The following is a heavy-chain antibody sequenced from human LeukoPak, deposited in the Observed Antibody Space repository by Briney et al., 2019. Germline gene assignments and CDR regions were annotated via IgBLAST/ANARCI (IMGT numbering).Heavy chain of an antibody. J-gene: IGHJ4*02. CDR1: GFTFRSYT. Sequence: PGGSLRLSCAASGFTFRSYTMNWVRQAPGKGLEWISYISSSTRHTNYADSVKGRFTISRDNAKNSLYLQMSSLRAEDTAVYYCARYIGYGDYFDYWGQGTLVTVSS. CDR3: ARYIGYGDYFDY. D-gene: IGHD4-17*01. V-gene: IGHV3-21*05. CDR2: ISSSTRHT.